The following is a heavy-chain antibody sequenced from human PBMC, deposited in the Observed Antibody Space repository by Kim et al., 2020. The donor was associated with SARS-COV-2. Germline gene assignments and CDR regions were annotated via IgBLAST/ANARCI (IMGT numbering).Heavy chain of an antibody. CDR1: GFTFSSYG. V-gene: IGHV3-33*01. CDR3: ARDRSSSWPSSYYFDY. CDR2: IWYDGSNK. Sequence: GGSLRLSCAASGFTFSSYGMHWVRQAPGKGLEWVAVIWYDGSNKYYADSVKGRFTISRDNSKNTLYLQMNSLRAEDTAVYYCARDRSSSWPSSYYFDYWGQGTLVTVSS. J-gene: IGHJ4*02. D-gene: IGHD6-13*01.